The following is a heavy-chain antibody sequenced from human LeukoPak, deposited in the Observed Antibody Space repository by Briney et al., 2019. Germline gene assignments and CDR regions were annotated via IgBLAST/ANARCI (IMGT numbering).Heavy chain of an antibody. CDR1: GYTFTSYG. V-gene: IGHV1-18*01. CDR2: ISAYNGNT. CDR3: ARDRVPAAQGYYYYYMDV. Sequence: ASVKVSCKASGYTFTSYGISWVRQAPGQGLEWMGWISAYNGNTNYAQKLQGRVTMTTDTSTSTAYMELRSLRSDDTAVYYCARDRVPAAQGYYYYYMDVWGKGTTVTISS. D-gene: IGHD2-2*01. J-gene: IGHJ6*03.